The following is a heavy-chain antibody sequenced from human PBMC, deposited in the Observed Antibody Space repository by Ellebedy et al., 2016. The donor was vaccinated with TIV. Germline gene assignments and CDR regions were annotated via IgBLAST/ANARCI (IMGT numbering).Heavy chain of an antibody. D-gene: IGHD6-13*01. CDR2: INPDSGGT. CDR3: ARVRRASSGMDV. V-gene: IGHV1-2*02. Sequence: ASVKVSCKASGYTFTANYIHWVRQAPGQGLEWMGWINPDSGGTNFAQKFQDRVSMTRDTSVSPAYMELSRLESDDTAVYYCARVRRASSGMDVWGQGTTVTVS. J-gene: IGHJ6*02. CDR1: GYTFTANY.